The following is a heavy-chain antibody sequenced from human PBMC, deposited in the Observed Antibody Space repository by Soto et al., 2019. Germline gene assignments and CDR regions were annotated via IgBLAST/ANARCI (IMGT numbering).Heavy chain of an antibody. D-gene: IGHD4-17*01. CDR2: IYPIDSDT. Sequence: GESLKISCNVSGDSFNSNWISWVRQRPWRGLEWMGIIYPIDSDTRYSPSFQGQVTISVDRSVNSAFLQWRSLKASDTATYYCARRSAVTTFYFYGMDVWGQGTTVTVSS. CDR1: GDSFNSNW. J-gene: IGHJ6*02. CDR3: ARRSAVTTFYFYGMDV. V-gene: IGHV5-51*01.